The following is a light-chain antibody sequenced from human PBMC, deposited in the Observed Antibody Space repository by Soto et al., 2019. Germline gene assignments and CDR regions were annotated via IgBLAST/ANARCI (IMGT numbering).Light chain of an antibody. Sequence: DIQMTQSPSTLSASVGDRVTITCRASQSISSWLAWYQQKPGKAPKLLIYDASSLESGVPSRFSGSRSGTEFTLTISSLQPDDFATYYCQQYNPAVTFGQGTKVDIK. V-gene: IGKV1-5*01. CDR1: QSISSW. CDR3: QQYNPAVT. CDR2: DAS. J-gene: IGKJ1*01.